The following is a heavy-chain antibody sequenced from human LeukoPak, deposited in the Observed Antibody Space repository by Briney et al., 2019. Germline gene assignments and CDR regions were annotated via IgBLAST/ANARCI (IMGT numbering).Heavy chain of an antibody. CDR3: ARDLGRDGYNYYS. CDR1: GYTFTGYY. D-gene: IGHD5-24*01. J-gene: IGHJ4*02. CDR2: INLNSGGT. V-gene: IGHV1-2*06. Sequence: ASVKVSCKASGYTFTGYYMHWVRQAPGQGLEWMGRINLNSGGTNYAQKFQGRVTMTRDPSISTAYMEVSSLRSDDTAVYYCARDLGRDGYNYYSWGQGTLVTVSS.